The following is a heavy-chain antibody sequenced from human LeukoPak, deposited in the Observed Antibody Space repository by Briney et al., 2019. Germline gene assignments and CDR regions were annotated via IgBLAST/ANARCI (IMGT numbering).Heavy chain of an antibody. CDR3: ARGIVVVVAATYCYYYMDV. Sequence: SETLSLTCAVYGGSFCVYYWRWIRHPPGGGVGWIGEIKHSGSTNYNPSLKSRVTMSVDTSKNQFSLKLSSVTAADTAVYYCARGIVVVVAATYCYYYMDVWGKGTTVTVSS. CDR1: GGSFCVYY. D-gene: IGHD2-15*01. CDR2: IKHSGST. J-gene: IGHJ6*03. V-gene: IGHV4-34*01.